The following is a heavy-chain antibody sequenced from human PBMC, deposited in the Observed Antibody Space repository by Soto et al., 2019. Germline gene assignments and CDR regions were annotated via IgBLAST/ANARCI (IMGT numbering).Heavy chain of an antibody. CDR1: GFTFSRFS. V-gene: IGHV3-23*01. CDR2: ISDSSTST. J-gene: IGHJ4*02. CDR3: ARRIAVAGLDY. Sequence: GWSLRLACAASGFTFSRFSMSWVRQAPGKGLEWVSGISDSSTSTYYADFVKGRFTISRDNSKNTLYLQMNSLRDEDTAVYYCARRIAVAGLDYWGQGIRVTACS. D-gene: IGHD6-19*01.